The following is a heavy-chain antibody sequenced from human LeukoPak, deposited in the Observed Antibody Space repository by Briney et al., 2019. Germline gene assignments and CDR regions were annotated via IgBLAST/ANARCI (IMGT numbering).Heavy chain of an antibody. CDR2: ISGSGDST. V-gene: IGHV3-23*01. J-gene: IGHJ6*02. CDR3: ARGLADFWSGYYYYYYGMDV. CDR1: GFAFSSYA. Sequence: GGSLRLSCAASGFAFSSYAMSWVRQAPGKGLEWVSGISGSGDSTYYADSVKGRFTISRDNSKNTLYLQMNSLRAEDTAVYYCARGLADFWSGYYYYYYGMDVWGQGTTVTVSS. D-gene: IGHD3-3*01.